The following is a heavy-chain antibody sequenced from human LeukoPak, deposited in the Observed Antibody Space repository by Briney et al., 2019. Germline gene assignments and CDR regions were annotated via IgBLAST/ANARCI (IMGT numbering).Heavy chain of an antibody. CDR3: ARDPAVAGTSDY. CDR2: IGSSTSTI. D-gene: IGHD6-19*01. J-gene: IGHJ4*02. CDR1: GFIFSSYN. Sequence: GGSLRLSCAASGFIFSSYNMNWVRQAPGKGLEWVSYIGSSTSTIYYADSVKGRFTISRDNAKNSLYLQMNSLRVEDTAMYYCARDPAVAGTSDYWGQGTLVTVSS. V-gene: IGHV3-48*01.